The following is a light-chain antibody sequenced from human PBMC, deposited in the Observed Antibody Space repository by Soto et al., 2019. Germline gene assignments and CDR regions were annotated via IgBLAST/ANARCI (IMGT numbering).Light chain of an antibody. J-gene: IGLJ1*01. CDR3: SSYTSSRTLNV. CDR1: SSDVGGYNY. CDR2: EVS. Sequence: QSALTQPASVSGSPGQSITISCTGTSSDVGGYNYVSWYQQHPGKAPKLMIYEVSNRPSWVSNRFSGSKSGNTASLTISGLQAEDEADYYCSSYTSSRTLNVFGTGTKLTVL. V-gene: IGLV2-14*01.